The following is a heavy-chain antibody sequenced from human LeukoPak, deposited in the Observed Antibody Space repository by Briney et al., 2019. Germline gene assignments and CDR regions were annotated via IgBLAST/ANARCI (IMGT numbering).Heavy chain of an antibody. CDR1: GESFSGYY. CDR2: INHSGST. J-gene: IGHJ4*02. Sequence: TETLSLTCAVYGESFSGYYWSWIRQPPGKGLEWIGEINHSGSTNYNPSLKSRVTISVDTSKNQFSLKLSSVTAADTAVYYCARGVARTYYSDTSGYAAADYWGQGTLVTVSS. CDR3: ARGVARTYYSDTSGYAAADY. D-gene: IGHD3-22*01. V-gene: IGHV4-34*01.